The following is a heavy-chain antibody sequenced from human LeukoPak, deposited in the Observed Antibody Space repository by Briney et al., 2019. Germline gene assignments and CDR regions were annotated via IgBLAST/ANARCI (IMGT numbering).Heavy chain of an antibody. Sequence: GGSLRLSCAASGFTFSSYGMHWVRQAPGKGLEWVAFIRYDGSNKYYADSVKGRFTISRDNSKNTLYLQMNSLRAEDTAVYYCAKDRSGSYWGTDYWGQGTLVTVSS. CDR2: IRYDGSNK. CDR1: GFTFSSYG. J-gene: IGHJ4*02. CDR3: AKDRSGSYWGTDY. V-gene: IGHV3-30*02. D-gene: IGHD1-26*01.